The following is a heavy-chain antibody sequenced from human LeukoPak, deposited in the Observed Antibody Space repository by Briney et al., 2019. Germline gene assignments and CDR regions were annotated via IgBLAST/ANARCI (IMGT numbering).Heavy chain of an antibody. D-gene: IGHD3-3*01. V-gene: IGHV3-23*01. Sequence: PGGSLRLSCAASGFTFSSYAMSWVRQAPGKGLEWVSAISGSGGSTYYADSVKGRFTISRDNSKNTLYLQMNSLRAEDTAVYYFSSPYYDFWGGYYKWGQGTLVTVSS. CDR3: SSPYYDFWGGYYK. CDR1: GFTFSSYA. CDR2: ISGSGGST. J-gene: IGHJ4*02.